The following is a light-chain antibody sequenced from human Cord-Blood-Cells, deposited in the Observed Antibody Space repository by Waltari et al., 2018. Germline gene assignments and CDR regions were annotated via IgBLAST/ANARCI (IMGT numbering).Light chain of an antibody. Sequence: QSALTQPASVSGSPGQSITISCTGTSSDVGGYNYVSWYQQHPGKAPKLMIYDVSNRPSGVSNRFSGSKSGNTASLPISGLQSEDEADYSCSSYTSSSTLVFGTGTKVTVL. CDR3: SSYTSSSTLV. V-gene: IGLV2-14*03. CDR1: SSDVGGYNY. J-gene: IGLJ1*01. CDR2: DVS.